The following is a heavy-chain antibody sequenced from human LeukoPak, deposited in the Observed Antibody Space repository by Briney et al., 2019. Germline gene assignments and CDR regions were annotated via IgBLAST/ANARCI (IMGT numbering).Heavy chain of an antibody. Sequence: ASVKVSCKASGYTFTGYYMHWVRQAPGQGLEWMGGIIPIFGTANYAQKFQSRVTITADESTSTAYMELSSLRSEDTAVYYCASLTYYDFWSGYYPWNYFDYWGQGTLVTVSS. V-gene: IGHV1-69*13. D-gene: IGHD3-3*01. CDR3: ASLTYYDFWSGYYPWNYFDY. CDR2: IIPIFGTA. J-gene: IGHJ4*02. CDR1: GYTFTGYY.